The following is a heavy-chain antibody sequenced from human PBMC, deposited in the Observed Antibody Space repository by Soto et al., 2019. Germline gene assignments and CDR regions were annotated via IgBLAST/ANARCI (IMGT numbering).Heavy chain of an antibody. CDR1: GGSFSGYY. D-gene: IGHD2-2*01. J-gene: IGHJ4*02. CDR3: ARQDIVVVPAALNY. Sequence: SETLSLTCAVYGGSFSGYYWSWIRQPPGKGLEWIGEINHSGSTNYNPSLKSRVTISVDTSKNQFSLKLSSVTAADTAVYYRARQDIVVVPAALNYWGQGTLVTVSS. V-gene: IGHV4-34*01. CDR2: INHSGST.